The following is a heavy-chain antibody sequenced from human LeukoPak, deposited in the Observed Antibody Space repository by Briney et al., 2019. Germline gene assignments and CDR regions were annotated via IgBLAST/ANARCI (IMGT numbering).Heavy chain of an antibody. CDR1: GFTFSDYY. J-gene: IGHJ4*02. Sequence: GGSLRLSCAASGFTFSDYYMNWIRQAPGKGLEWVSSISGGSRTINYADSVKGRFTTSRDNAKNSLFLQVNSLRAEDTAVYYCXRAGQSDYWGQGTLVTVSS. V-gene: IGHV3-11*01. CDR2: ISGGSRTI. CDR3: XRAGQSDY.